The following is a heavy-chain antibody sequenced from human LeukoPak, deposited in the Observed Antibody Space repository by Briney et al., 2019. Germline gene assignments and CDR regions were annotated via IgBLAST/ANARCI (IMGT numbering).Heavy chain of an antibody. V-gene: IGHV1-2*02. CDR2: INPNSGGT. J-gene: IGHJ4*02. CDR1: GYTFTGYY. CDR3: ARDSRLNREGTDY. Sequence: ASVKVSCKASGYTFTGYYMHWVRQAPGQGLEWMGWINPNSGGTNYAQKFQGRVTMTGDTSISTAYMELSRLRSDDTAVYYCARDSRLNREGTDYWGQGTLVTVSS. D-gene: IGHD1-1*01.